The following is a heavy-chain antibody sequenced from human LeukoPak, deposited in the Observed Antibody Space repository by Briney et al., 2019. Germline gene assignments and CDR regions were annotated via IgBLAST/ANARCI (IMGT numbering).Heavy chain of an antibody. CDR3: ARDLDGYVDY. V-gene: IGHV3-48*03. D-gene: IGHD5-24*01. CDR1: GFTFSSYE. J-gene: IGHJ4*02. Sequence: PGGSLRLSCAASGFTFSSYEMNWVRQAPGKGLEWVSYISSSGSTIYYADSVKGRFTISRDNAKNSLYLQMNSLRAEDTAVYHCARDLDGYVDYWGQGTRVTVSS. CDR2: ISSSGSTI.